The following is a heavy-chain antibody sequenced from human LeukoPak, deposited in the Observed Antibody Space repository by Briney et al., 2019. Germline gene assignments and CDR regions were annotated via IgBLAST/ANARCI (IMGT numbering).Heavy chain of an antibody. CDR2: MNPNSGNT. Sequence: APVKVSCKASGYTFTSYGINWVRQATGQGLEWMGWMNPNSGNTGYAQKFQGRVTITRNTSISTAYMELSSLRSEDTAVYYCARAARSGSFFYYYYYMDVWGKGTTVTVSS. CDR3: ARAARSGSFFYYYYYMDV. V-gene: IGHV1-8*03. J-gene: IGHJ6*03. D-gene: IGHD1-26*01. CDR1: GYTFTSYG.